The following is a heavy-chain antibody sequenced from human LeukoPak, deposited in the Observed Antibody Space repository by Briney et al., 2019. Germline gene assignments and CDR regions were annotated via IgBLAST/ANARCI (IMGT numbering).Heavy chain of an antibody. V-gene: IGHV3-7*03. Sequence: GWSLRLSFVASGFTFNDYWMTWVRQAPGKGLEWVAHIKQDGSEKYYVDSLKGRFTISRDNAKNSLFLQMTSLRAEDTAVYYCVRDCSSASLSSGCYYAMDVWGKGTTVTVSS. CDR3: VRDCSSASLSSGCYYAMDV. J-gene: IGHJ6*04. CDR1: GFTFNDYW. CDR2: IKQDGSEK. D-gene: IGHD2-2*01.